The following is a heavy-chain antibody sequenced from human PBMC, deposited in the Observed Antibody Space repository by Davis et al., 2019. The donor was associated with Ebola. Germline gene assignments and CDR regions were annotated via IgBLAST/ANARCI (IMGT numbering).Heavy chain of an antibody. CDR3: NHGGNSGDY. J-gene: IGHJ4*02. Sequence: GESLKISCAASGFTFSNAWMSWVRQAPGKGLEWVGRIKSKTDGGTTDYAAPVKGRFTISRDDSKNTLYLQMNSLKTEDTAVYYCNHGGNSGDYWGQGTLVTVSS. D-gene: IGHD4-23*01. CDR1: GFTFSNAW. V-gene: IGHV3-15*01. CDR2: IKSKTDGGTT.